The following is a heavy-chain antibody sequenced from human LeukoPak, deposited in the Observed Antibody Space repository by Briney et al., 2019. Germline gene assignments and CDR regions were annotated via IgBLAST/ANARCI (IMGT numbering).Heavy chain of an antibody. V-gene: IGHV1-69*04. D-gene: IGHD3-22*01. CDR2: IIPILGIA. J-gene: IGHJ3*02. CDR1: GGTFSSYA. Sequence: GASVKVSCKASGGTFSSYAISWVRQAPGQGLEWMGRIIPILGIANYAQKFQGRVTITADKSTSTAYMELSSLRSEDTAVYYCARDGPNIYYDSNRGAFDIWGQGTMVTVSS. CDR3: ARDGPNIYYDSNRGAFDI.